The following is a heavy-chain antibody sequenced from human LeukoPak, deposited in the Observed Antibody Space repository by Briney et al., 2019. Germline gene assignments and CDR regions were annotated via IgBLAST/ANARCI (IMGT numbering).Heavy chain of an antibody. Sequence: PSETLSLTCTVSGDSISSYYWSWLRQPPGKGLEWIGYIYTSGGTNYIPSLKGRVTISIDTSKNQFSLKLSSVTAADSAVYYCARLTRLSTSPDRYYLDCWGQGTLVTVSS. D-gene: IGHD6-6*01. V-gene: IGHV4-4*09. J-gene: IGHJ4*02. CDR2: IYTSGGT. CDR3: ARLTRLSTSPDRYYLDC. CDR1: GDSISSYY.